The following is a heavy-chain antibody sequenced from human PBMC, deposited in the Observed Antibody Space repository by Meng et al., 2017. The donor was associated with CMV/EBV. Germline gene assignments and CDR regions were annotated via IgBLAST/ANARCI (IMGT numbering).Heavy chain of an antibody. J-gene: IGHJ6*02. D-gene: IGHD1-26*01. V-gene: IGHV3-21*05. CDR2: ISSSSSYI. CDR3: ARGAFIVGATRYYGMDV. CDR1: GFTFSSYE. Sequence: GESLKISCAASGFTFSSYEMNWVRQAPGKGLEWVSYISSSSSYIYYADSVKGRFTISRDNAKNSLYLQMNSLRAEDTAVYYCARGAFIVGATRYYGMDVWGQGTTVTVSS.